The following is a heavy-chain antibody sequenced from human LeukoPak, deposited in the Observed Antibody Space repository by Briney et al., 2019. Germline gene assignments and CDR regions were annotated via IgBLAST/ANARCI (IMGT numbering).Heavy chain of an antibody. D-gene: IGHD4-17*01. V-gene: IGHV3-21*01. CDR2: ISSSSSSYI. CDR1: GFTFSSYS. CDR3: ARDRDYGDSFDY. Sequence: GGSLRLSCAASGFTFSSYSMNWVRQAPGKGLEWVSSISSSSSSYIYYADSVKGRFTISRDNAKNSLYLQMNSVRAEDTAVYYCARDRDYGDSFDYWGQGTLVTVSS. J-gene: IGHJ4*02.